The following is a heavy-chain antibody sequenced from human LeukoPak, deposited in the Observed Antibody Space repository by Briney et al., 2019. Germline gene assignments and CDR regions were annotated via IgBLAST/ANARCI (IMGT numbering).Heavy chain of an antibody. CDR1: GGSISSSSYY. J-gene: IGHJ4*02. CDR3: ARDLRDFGYSGSYPY. CDR2: IYYSGST. V-gene: IGHV4-39*07. Sequence: PSETLSLTCTVSGGSISSSSYYWGWIRQPPGKGLEWIGSIYYSGSTYYNPSLKSRVTISVDTSKNQFSLKLSSVTAADTAVYYCARDLRDFGYSGSYPYWGQGTLVTVSS. D-gene: IGHD3-10*01.